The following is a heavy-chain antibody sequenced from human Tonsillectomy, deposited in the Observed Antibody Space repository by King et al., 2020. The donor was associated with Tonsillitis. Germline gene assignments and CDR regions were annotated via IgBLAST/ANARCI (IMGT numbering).Heavy chain of an antibody. J-gene: IGHJ3*02. CDR1: SYTFTPYT. Sequence: QLVQSGAEVKKPGASVKVSCKPSSYTFTPYTFTWVRQAPGQGLEWMGWISAYTGNTKFAQKFQGRVTMTTDTSTSTAYMELTSLRSDDTAVYYCVSRRGAFDIWAQGTMVTVSS. CDR3: VSRRGAFDI. CDR2: ISAYTGNT. V-gene: IGHV1-18*01.